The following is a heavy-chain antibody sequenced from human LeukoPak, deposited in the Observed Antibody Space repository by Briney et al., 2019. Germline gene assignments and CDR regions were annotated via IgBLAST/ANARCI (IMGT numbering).Heavy chain of an antibody. J-gene: IGHJ3*02. CDR3: ARGPHYGDYPAFDI. CDR2: ICTSGST. V-gene: IGHV4-4*07. CDR1: GGSISSYY. Sequence: PSETLSLTCTVSGGSISSYYWSWIRQPAGKGLEWIGRICTSGSTNYNPSLKSRVTMSVDTSKNQFSLKLSSVTAADTAVYYCARGPHYGDYPAFDIWGQGTMVTVSS. D-gene: IGHD4-17*01.